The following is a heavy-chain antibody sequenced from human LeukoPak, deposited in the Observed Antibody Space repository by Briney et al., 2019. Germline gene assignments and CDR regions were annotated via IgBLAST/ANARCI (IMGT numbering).Heavy chain of an antibody. CDR3: ARDAAFDI. V-gene: IGHV3-21*01. CDR1: GFTFSSYT. J-gene: IGHJ3*02. Sequence: GGSLRLSCAASGFTFSSYTMNWARQAPGKGLEWVSSITSSSSYIYYADSVQGRFTISRDNAKNSLYLQMNSLRAEDTAVYYCARDAAFDIWGQGTMVTVSS. CDR2: ITSSSSYI.